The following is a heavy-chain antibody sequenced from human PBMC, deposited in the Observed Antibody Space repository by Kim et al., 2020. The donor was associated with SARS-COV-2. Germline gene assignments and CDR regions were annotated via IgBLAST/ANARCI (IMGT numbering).Heavy chain of an antibody. V-gene: IGHV4-39*01. CDR3: ARNYIAAAGTYTNWFDP. D-gene: IGHD6-13*01. J-gene: IGHJ5*02. Sequence: LKSRVSISVDTSKNQYSLKLSTVTAADTAVYYCARNYIAAAGTYTNWFDPWGQGTLVTVSS.